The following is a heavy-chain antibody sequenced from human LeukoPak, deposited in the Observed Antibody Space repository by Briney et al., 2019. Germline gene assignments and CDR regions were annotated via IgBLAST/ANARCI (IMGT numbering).Heavy chain of an antibody. CDR2: IYNGGST. CDR3: ARFGGSGDTRGYFDN. Sequence: SETLSLTCIVSGASISNYYWSWIRQPAGKGPEWIGRIYNGGSTYYNSSLRSRITMSLDTSKNQFSLKLTSVTAADTAVYYCARFGGSGDTRGYFDNWGQGTLVTVSS. V-gene: IGHV4-4*07. J-gene: IGHJ4*02. CDR1: GASISNYY. D-gene: IGHD2-15*01.